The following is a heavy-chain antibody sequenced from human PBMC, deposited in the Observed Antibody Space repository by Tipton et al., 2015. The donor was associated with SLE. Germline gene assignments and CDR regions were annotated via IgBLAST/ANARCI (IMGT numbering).Heavy chain of an antibody. CDR3: ARDLRYFVWLLSDAFDI. CDR1: GYTFTSYG. V-gene: IGHV1-18*01. J-gene: IGHJ3*02. CDR2: ISAYNGNT. D-gene: IGHD3-9*01. Sequence: QLVQSGPEVKKPGASVKVSCKASGYTFTSYGISWVRQAPGQGLEWMGWISAYNGNTTYAQKLQGRVTMTTDTSTSTAYMELRSLRSDDTAVYYCARDLRYFVWLLSDAFDIWGQGTMVTVSS.